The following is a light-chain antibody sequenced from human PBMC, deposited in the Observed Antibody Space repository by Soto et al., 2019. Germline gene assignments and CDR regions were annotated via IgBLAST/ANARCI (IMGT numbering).Light chain of an antibody. V-gene: IGKV3-15*01. CDR2: GAF. J-gene: IGKJ1*01. CDR3: QQCHNCPWT. Sequence: IVMTQSPATLSVSPGERATLSCRSSQSFRSNLAWYKKKPGQAPRLHIYGAFTRATGIPPRFSRSGSGTEFTLTISSLQSGDFAVYYCQQCHNCPWTFGQGTKVDVK. CDR1: QSFRSN.